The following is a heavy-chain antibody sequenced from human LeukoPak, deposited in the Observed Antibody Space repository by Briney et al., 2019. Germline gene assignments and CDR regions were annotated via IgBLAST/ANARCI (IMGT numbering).Heavy chain of an antibody. Sequence: GGSLRLSCAASGFTVSSNYMSWVRQAPGKGLEWVSGISGSGGSTYYADSVKGRFTISRDNSDNTLYLQMNSLRAEDTAVYYCAKDKTVTTNYFDYWGQGTLVSVSS. V-gene: IGHV3-23*01. D-gene: IGHD4-17*01. J-gene: IGHJ4*02. CDR2: ISGSGGST. CDR3: AKDKTVTTNYFDY. CDR1: GFTVSSNY.